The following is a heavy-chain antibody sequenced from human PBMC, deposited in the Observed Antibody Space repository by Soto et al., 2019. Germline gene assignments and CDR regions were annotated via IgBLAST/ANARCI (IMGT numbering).Heavy chain of an antibody. Sequence: NPWETLSLTCTVSGGSISSGGYYWSWIRQHPGKGLEWIGYIYYSGSTYYNPSLKSRVTISVDTSKNQFSLKLSSVTAADTAVYYCARACSLYYYYGMDVWGQGTTVTVSS. CDR3: ARACSLYYYYGMDV. V-gene: IGHV4-31*03. J-gene: IGHJ6*02. D-gene: IGHD6-19*01. CDR1: GGSISSGGYY. CDR2: IYYSGST.